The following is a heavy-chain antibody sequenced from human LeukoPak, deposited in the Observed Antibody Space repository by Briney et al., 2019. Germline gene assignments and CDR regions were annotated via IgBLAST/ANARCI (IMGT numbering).Heavy chain of an antibody. CDR1: GYSFTSNY. Sequence: ASVKVSCKAPGYSFTSNYIHWVRQAPGQGLEWMGMIYPRDGSTSYAQKFQGRVTVTRDTSTSTVHMELSGLRSEDTAVYYCARDQEAFDYWGQGTLATVSS. V-gene: IGHV1-46*01. J-gene: IGHJ4*01. CDR2: IYPRDGST. CDR3: ARDQEAFDY.